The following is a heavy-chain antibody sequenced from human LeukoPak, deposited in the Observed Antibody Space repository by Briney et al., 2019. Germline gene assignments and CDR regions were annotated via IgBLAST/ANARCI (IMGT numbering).Heavy chain of an antibody. Sequence: GGSLRLSCAASGFTFSKFPMGWVRQAPGRGLEWVSAISASGDVTFYADSLRGRFTISRDNSKSTLYLQMNGLRAEDTAIFYCAKSLYTSATGTGRAFHIWGQGTRVTVSS. CDR1: GFTFSKFP. D-gene: IGHD1-1*01. V-gene: IGHV3-23*01. CDR3: AKSLYTSATGTGRAFHI. CDR2: ISASGDVT. J-gene: IGHJ3*02.